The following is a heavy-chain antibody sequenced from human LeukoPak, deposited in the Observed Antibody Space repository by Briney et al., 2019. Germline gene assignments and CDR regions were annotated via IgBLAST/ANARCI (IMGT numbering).Heavy chain of an antibody. CDR3: ARGGNTFWDAFDI. D-gene: IGHD3-3*01. CDR1: GGSISSYY. Sequence: SETLSLTCTVSGGSISSYYWSWIRQPPGKGLEWIGYIYYSGSTNYNPSLKSRVTISVDTSKNQFSLKLSSVTAADTAVYYCARGGNTFWDAFDIWGQGTMVTVSS. V-gene: IGHV4-59*01. CDR2: IYYSGST. J-gene: IGHJ3*02.